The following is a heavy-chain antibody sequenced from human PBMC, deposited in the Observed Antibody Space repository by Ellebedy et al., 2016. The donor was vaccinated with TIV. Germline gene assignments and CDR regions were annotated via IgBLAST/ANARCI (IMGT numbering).Heavy chain of an antibody. CDR2: ISAYNGNT. CDR1: GGTFSSYA. CDR3: ARVQGSGEWELLQ. D-gene: IGHD1-26*01. V-gene: IGHV1-18*01. Sequence: ASVKVSCXASGGTFSSYAISWVRQAPGQGLEWMGWISAYNGNTNYAQKLQGRVTMTTDTSTSTAYMELRSLRSDDTAVYYCARVQGSGEWELLQWGQGTLVTVSS. J-gene: IGHJ4*02.